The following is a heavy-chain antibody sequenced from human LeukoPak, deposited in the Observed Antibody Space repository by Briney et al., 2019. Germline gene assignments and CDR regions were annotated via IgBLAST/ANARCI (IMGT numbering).Heavy chain of an antibody. CDR1: GGSFSGYY. V-gene: IGHV4-34*01. J-gene: IGHJ4*02. Sequence: PSETLSLTCAVYGGSFSGYYWSWLRQAPGKGLEWIGEINHSGSTNYNPSLRSRVTISVDTTTDQFSLKLSSVTAADTAVYYCASRAFGQLLFDYWGQGTLVTVSS. CDR3: ASRAFGQLLFDY. CDR2: INHSGST. D-gene: IGHD2-2*01.